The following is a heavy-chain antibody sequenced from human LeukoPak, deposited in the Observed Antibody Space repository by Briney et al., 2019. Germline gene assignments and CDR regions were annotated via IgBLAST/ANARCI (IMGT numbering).Heavy chain of an antibody. CDR2: ITGSGSNT. CDR1: GFSFSSFA. V-gene: IGHV3-23*01. D-gene: IGHD4-17*01. J-gene: IGHJ6*03. Sequence: QAGGSLRLSCAASGFSFSSFAMSWVRQAPGKGLEWVSAITGSGSNTYYADSVKGRFTISRDNAKNSLYLQMNSLRAEDTALYYCARVKHDYGDYNQFGTDYYYMDVWGKGTTVTVSS. CDR3: ARVKHDYGDYNQFGTDYYYMDV.